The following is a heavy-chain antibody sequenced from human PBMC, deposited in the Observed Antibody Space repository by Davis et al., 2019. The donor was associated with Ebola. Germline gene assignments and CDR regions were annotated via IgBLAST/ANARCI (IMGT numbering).Heavy chain of an antibody. J-gene: IGHJ4*02. D-gene: IGHD4-17*01. Sequence: GGSLRLSCAASGFTFSSYSINWVRQAPGKGLEWVSSISSRSNYIYYADSVKGRFTISRDNAKNSLFLQMNSLRAEDTAVYYCARATVPNYWGQGTLVTVSS. CDR3: ARATVPNY. CDR2: ISSRSNYI. CDR1: GFTFSSYS. V-gene: IGHV3-21*01.